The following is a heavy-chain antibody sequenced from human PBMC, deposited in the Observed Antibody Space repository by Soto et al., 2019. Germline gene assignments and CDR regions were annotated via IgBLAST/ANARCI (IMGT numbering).Heavy chain of an antibody. Sequence: SETLSLTCTVSGGSISSSSYYWGWIRQPPGKGLEWIGSIYYSGSTYYNPSLKSRVTISVDTSKNQFSLKLSSVTAADTAVYYCARSTYYYDSSGSFDYWGQGTLVTVS. CDR2: IYYSGST. J-gene: IGHJ4*02. CDR3: ARSTYYYDSSGSFDY. V-gene: IGHV4-39*01. CDR1: GGSISSSSYY. D-gene: IGHD3-22*01.